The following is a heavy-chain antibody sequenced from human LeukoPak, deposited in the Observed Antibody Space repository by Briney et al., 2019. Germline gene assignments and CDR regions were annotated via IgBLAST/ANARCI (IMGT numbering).Heavy chain of an antibody. CDR2: MNPNSGNT. J-gene: IGHJ4*02. D-gene: IGHD6-13*01. Sequence: ASVKVSCKASGYTFTSYDINWVRQATGQGLEWMGWMNPNSGNTGYAQKFQGRVTITRNTSISTAYMELSSLRSEDTAVYYCAREGGIAAALHYWGQGTLVTVSS. V-gene: IGHV1-8*03. CDR3: AREGGIAAALHY. CDR1: GYTFTSYD.